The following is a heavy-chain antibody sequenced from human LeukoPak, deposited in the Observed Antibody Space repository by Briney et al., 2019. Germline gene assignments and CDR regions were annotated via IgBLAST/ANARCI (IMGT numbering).Heavy chain of an antibody. CDR2: INWNGYST. Sequence: GGSLRLSFAASGFTFDDYGMSWVRQAPGKGLEWVSGINWNGYSTGYADSVKGRFTISRDNAKNSLYLQMNSLRAEDTAVYYCARPSVGYCSGGSCPNYYYYYINVWGKGTTVTISS. CDR3: ARPSVGYCSGGSCPNYYYYYINV. V-gene: IGHV3-20*03. D-gene: IGHD2-15*01. CDR1: GFTFDDYG. J-gene: IGHJ6*03.